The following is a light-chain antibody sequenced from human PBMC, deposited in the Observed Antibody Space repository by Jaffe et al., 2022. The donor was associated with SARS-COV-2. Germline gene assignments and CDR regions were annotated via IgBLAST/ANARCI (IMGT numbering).Light chain of an antibody. V-gene: IGLV2-8*01. CDR1: SSDVGGYNY. CDR3: SSYAGSNNLV. Sequence: QSALTQPPSASGSPGQSVTISCTGTSSDVGGYNYVSWYQQHPGKAPTVIIFEVSKRPSGVPDRFSGSKSGNTASLTVSGLQAEDEADYYCSSYAGSNNLVFGGGTKLTVL. CDR2: EVS. J-gene: IGLJ2*01.